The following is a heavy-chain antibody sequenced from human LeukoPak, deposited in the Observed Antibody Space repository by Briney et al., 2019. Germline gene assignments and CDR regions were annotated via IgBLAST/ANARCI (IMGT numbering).Heavy chain of an antibody. D-gene: IGHD6-13*01. CDR3: AGYDVGSNWAQSFDI. CDR2: AHYSGNT. V-gene: IGHV4-59*01. J-gene: IGHJ3*02. Sequence: PSETLSLTCTVSDDSINNYYLNWIRQPPGKGLEWLGFAHYSGNTNYNPSLQSRVTISIDTSKSQFSLKLSSVTAADTAVYYCAGYDVGSNWAQSFDIWGQGTMVTVSS. CDR1: DDSINNYY.